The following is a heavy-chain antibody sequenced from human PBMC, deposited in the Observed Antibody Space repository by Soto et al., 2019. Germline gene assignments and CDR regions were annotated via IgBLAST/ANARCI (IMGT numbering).Heavy chain of an antibody. D-gene: IGHD1-1*01. J-gene: IGHJ5*02. CDR2: ISETGGRT. Sequence: QLLESGGGLAQPGGSLTLSCAASGFTFSSSDMNWVRQAPGKGLEWVSIISETGGRTYYADSVKGRFTISRDNARSVLYPQMNSLRADDTAVYYCAKSLNINWKNWFDLWGQGTLVTVSS. V-gene: IGHV3-23*01. CDR3: AKSLNINWKNWFDL. CDR1: GFTFSSSD.